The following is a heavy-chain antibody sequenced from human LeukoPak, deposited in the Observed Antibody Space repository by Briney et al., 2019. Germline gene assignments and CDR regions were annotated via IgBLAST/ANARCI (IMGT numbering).Heavy chain of an antibody. CDR3: ARHRGVATITGSYFDY. V-gene: IGHV4-59*08. CDR1: GGSISSYY. CDR2: IYYSGST. J-gene: IGHJ4*02. Sequence: SETLSLTCTVSGGSISSYYWSWIRQPPGKGLEWIGYIYYSGSTNYNPSLKSRVTISVDTSKNQFSLKLSSVTAADTAVYYCARHRGVATITGSYFDYWGQGTLVTVSS. D-gene: IGHD5-12*01.